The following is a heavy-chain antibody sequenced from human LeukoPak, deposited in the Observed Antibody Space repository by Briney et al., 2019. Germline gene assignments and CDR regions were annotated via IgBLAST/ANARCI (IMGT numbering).Heavy chain of an antibody. J-gene: IGHJ4*02. D-gene: IGHD1-26*01. CDR1: GLTFSSNF. CDR2: IYSGGRA. Sequence: QSGGSLRLSCAASGLTFSSNFMSWVRQAPGEGLEWVAVIYSGGRADYADSVKGRFTIFRDNSRSMLYLQMKSLRPEDTAVYYCAKDPSIVGAPRYFDYWGQGTLVTVSS. V-gene: IGHV3-66*01. CDR3: AKDPSIVGAPRYFDY.